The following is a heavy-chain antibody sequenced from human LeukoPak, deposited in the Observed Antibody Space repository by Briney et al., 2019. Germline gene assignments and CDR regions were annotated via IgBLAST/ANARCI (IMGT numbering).Heavy chain of an antibody. D-gene: IGHD3-9*01. V-gene: IGHV3-21*01. CDR2: ISSSSSYI. CDR1: GFTFSSYR. CDR3: AREDDDILTGPRPFDY. J-gene: IGHJ4*02. Sequence: GGSLRLSCGASGFTFSSYRMNWVRQAPGRGRARVSSISSSSSYIYYADSVKGRFTISRDNAKNSLCLQMNSLRAEDTAVYYCAREDDDILTGPRPFDYWGQGTLVTVSS.